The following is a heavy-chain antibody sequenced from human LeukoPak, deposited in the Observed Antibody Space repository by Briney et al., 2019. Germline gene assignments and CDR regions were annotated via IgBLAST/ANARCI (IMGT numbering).Heavy chain of an antibody. CDR3: ARGIPSHATIPESYYFDY. J-gene: IGHJ4*02. V-gene: IGHV1-69*13. Sequence: SVKVSCKASGGTFSSYAISWVRQVPGQGLEWMGGIIPIFGTANYAQKFQGRVTITADESTSTAYMELSSLRSEDTAVYYCARGIPSHATIPESYYFDYWGQGTLVTVSS. D-gene: IGHD5-12*01. CDR1: GGTFSSYA. CDR2: IIPIFGTA.